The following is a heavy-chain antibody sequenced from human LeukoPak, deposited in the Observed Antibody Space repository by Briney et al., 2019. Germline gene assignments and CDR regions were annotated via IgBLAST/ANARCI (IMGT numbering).Heavy chain of an antibody. V-gene: IGHV3-21*01. J-gene: IGHJ4*02. D-gene: IGHD4-23*01. Sequence: GGSLRLSCAASGFTFTDYSMNWVRQAPGKGLEWVSSITSTSSYIYYADSVKGRFTISRDNAKNSLFLQMNSLRAEDTAVYYCARAYGTTVVTRVFDFWGLGTLVTVSS. CDR1: GFTFTDYS. CDR2: ITSTSSYI. CDR3: ARAYGTTVVTRVFDF.